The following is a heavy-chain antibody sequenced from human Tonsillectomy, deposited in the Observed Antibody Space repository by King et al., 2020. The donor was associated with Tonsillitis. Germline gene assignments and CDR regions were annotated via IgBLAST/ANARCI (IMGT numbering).Heavy chain of an antibody. D-gene: IGHD5-12*01. CDR3: LKDQGSVHSGYA. Sequence: VHLVESGGGVAQPGTSLRVSCAASGFTFSSYAMQWVRQAPGKGLEWVAVISYNGSETHYADSVKGRFIISRDNSKNTLYLQMSSLRAEDTAMYYCLKDQGSVHSGYAWGQGTLVTVSS. V-gene: IGHV3-30*18. J-gene: IGHJ5*02. CDR1: GFTFSSYA. CDR2: ISYNGSET.